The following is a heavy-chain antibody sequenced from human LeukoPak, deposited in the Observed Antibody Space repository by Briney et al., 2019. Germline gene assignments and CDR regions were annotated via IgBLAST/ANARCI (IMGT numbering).Heavy chain of an antibody. J-gene: IGHJ4*02. D-gene: IGHD3-10*01. V-gene: IGHV1-18*01. Sequence: ALVKVSCKAAGYTFTTYPITWVRQAPGQGLEWMGWINPDNGNTIYAQKVQGRLTMTTDTSTTTAYMELRSLRSDDTAVYYCARVRTYSYGSGSYYWDYYFDYWGLGTLVTVSS. CDR2: INPDNGNT. CDR3: ARVRTYSYGSGSYYWDYYFDY. CDR1: GYTFTTYP.